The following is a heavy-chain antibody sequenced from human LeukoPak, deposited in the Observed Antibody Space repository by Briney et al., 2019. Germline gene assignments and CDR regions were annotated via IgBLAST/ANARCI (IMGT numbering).Heavy chain of an antibody. CDR2: MNPNSGNT. Sequence: ASVKVSCKASGYTFTSYDINWVRQATGQGLEWMGWMNPNSGNTGYAQKFQGRVTMTRNTSISTAYMELSSLRSEDTAVYYCARARCTSSSSPYYYYYYMDVWGKGTTVTVSS. CDR3: ARARCTSSSSPYYYYYYMDV. V-gene: IGHV1-8*01. J-gene: IGHJ6*03. D-gene: IGHD6-13*01. CDR1: GYTFTSYD.